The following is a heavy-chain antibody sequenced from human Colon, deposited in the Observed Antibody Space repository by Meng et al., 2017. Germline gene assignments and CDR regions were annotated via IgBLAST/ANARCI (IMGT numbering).Heavy chain of an antibody. CDR2: INHDGIT. CDR1: GGSVTDAH. D-gene: IGHD1-26*01. J-gene: IGHJ4*02. V-gene: IGHV4-34*01. Sequence: WGAEFLTHSEPLSLTCVVYGGSVTDAHWSWVRQPPGKGLEWIGEINHDGITNYNPSLKSRVTIFVDTSKDQFSLTLRSVTAADTAVYYCGRDQGRELINHWGQGTLVTVSS. CDR3: GRDQGRELINH.